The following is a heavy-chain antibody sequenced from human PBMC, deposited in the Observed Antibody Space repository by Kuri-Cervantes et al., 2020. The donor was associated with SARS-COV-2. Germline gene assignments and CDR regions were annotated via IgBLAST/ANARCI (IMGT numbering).Heavy chain of an antibody. Sequence: ASVKVSCKASGYTFTSYAMHWVRQAPGQRLEWMGWSNAGNGNTKYSQEFQGRVTITRDTSASTAYMELSSLRSEDTAVYYCAGPPGGLYDILTGYYYNYGMDVWGQGTTVTVSS. J-gene: IGHJ6*02. CDR1: GYTFTSYA. CDR2: SNAGNGNT. CDR3: AGPPGGLYDILTGYYYNYGMDV. D-gene: IGHD3-9*01. V-gene: IGHV1-3*02.